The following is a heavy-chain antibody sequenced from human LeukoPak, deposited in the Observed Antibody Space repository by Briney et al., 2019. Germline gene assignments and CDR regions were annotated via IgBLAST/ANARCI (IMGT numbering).Heavy chain of an antibody. D-gene: IGHD4-17*01. J-gene: IGHJ4*01. CDR2: ISSSGGII. CDR3: ARESDYADFFFDY. V-gene: IGHV3-48*03. CDR1: GFTFSSYE. Sequence: VGSLSLSCAASGFTFSSYEMSWVRQAPGKGLEWVSYISSSGGIIYYGLSVPARFTISRDNAKNSLYLQMNSLRAEDTAVYYCARESDYADFFFDYWGHGNLVTVSS.